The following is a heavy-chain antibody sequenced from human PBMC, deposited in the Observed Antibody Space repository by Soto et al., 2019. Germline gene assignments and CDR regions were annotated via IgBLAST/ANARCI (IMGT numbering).Heavy chain of an antibody. Sequence: SETLSLTCALSGRSISSGGYSWNWIRQPPGKGLERIGYIYDSGNTNFNPSLRSRVSISADRSKNHFSMNLTSVTAADTALYYCARGYGSGLPGYWGQGILVTVSS. CDR1: GRSISSGGYS. CDR3: ARGYGSGLPGY. D-gene: IGHD6-19*01. J-gene: IGHJ4*02. CDR2: IYDSGNT. V-gene: IGHV4-30-2*01.